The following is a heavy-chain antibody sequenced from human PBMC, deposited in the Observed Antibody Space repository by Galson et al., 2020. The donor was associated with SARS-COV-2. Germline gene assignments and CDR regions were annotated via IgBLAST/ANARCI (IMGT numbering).Heavy chain of an antibody. J-gene: IGHJ4*02. CDR1: GFSLRTSGMR. V-gene: IGHV2-70*04. Sequence: GPTLVKPTQTLTLTCTFSGFSLRTSGMRVSWIRQPPGKALEWLARIDWDGDKHYSTSLKTRFAISKDTSKNQVVLTMTNMDPVDTATYYCARTWITGTTSRTFDYWGQGTLVTVSS. CDR2: IDWDGDK. CDR3: ARTWITGTTSRTFDY. D-gene: IGHD1-1*01.